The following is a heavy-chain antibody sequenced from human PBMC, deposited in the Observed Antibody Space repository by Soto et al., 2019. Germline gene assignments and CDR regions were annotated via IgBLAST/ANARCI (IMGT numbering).Heavy chain of an antibody. V-gene: IGHV4-39*01. CDR3: ARHEYSSSFDY. J-gene: IGHJ4*02. Sequence: SETLSLTCTVSGGSFSSSFYYWGWIRQPPGKGLEWIGTIYYSGSTYYNPSLKSRVTISVDTSKNQFSLKLSSVTAADTAVYYCARHEYSSSFDYWGQGTLVTVSS. CDR1: GGSFSSSFYY. D-gene: IGHD6-6*01. CDR2: IYYSGST.